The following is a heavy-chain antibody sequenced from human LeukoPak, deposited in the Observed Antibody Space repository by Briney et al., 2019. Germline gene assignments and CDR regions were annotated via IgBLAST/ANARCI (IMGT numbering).Heavy chain of an antibody. J-gene: IGHJ4*02. V-gene: IGHV3-23*01. Sequence: GGSLTLSCAASGFTLSSSAMSWVRQAPGKGLEWVSVMTEGGATYYADSVRGRFIISRDNSKNKVYLQMNSLRVEDTAVYYCAKLLPDWGQGTLVTVSS. CDR1: GFTLSSSA. CDR2: MTEGGAT. D-gene: IGHD3-22*01. CDR3: AKLLPD.